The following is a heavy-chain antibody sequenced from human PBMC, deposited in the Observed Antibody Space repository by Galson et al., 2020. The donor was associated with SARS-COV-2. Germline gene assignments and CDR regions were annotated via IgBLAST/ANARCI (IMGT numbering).Heavy chain of an antibody. V-gene: IGHV3-11*01. CDR3: AGWWGKTDYDIVTGYPYNWFDP. D-gene: IGHD3-9*01. CDR1: AFTFSDYY. J-gene: IGHJ5*02. Sequence: NPGGSLRLSCAASAFTFSDYYMSWIRQAPGTGLVWVSYISSSGSTITYADSVKRRFTISRDNAKNSLYLQMNSLRAEEPAVYYCAGWWGKTDYDIVTGYPYNWFDPWGQGTLVTVSS. CDR2: ISSSGSTI.